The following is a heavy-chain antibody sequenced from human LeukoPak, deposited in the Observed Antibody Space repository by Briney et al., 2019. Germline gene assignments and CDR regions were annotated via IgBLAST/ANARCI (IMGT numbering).Heavy chain of an antibody. D-gene: IGHD3-10*01. CDR2: IPHSGIT. J-gene: IGHJ5*02. CDR3: TRGYYYGSGRPGDNWFDP. V-gene: IGHV4-4*02. Sequence: PSETLSLTCAVSGASIYSSDWWTWVRQTPGKGLEWIGEIPHSGITNYNPSLKSRVTISVDKSKNQFSLNLSSVTAADTAVYYCTRGYYYGSGRPGDNWFDPWGQGTLVTVSS. CDR1: GASIYSSDW.